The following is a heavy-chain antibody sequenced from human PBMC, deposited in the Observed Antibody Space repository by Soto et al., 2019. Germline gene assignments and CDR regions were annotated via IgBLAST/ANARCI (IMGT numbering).Heavy chain of an antibody. D-gene: IGHD3-10*01. V-gene: IGHV3-21*01. Sequence: GGSLRLSCAASGFTFSSYSMNWVRQAPGKGLEWVSSISSSSSYIYYADSVKGRFTISRDNTKNSLYLQMNSLRAEDTAGYYCARFLSNYYYGSGSYYYYYYGMDVWGQGTTVTVSS. CDR3: ARFLSNYYYGSGSYYYYYYGMDV. CDR1: GFTFSSYS. J-gene: IGHJ6*02. CDR2: ISSSSSYI.